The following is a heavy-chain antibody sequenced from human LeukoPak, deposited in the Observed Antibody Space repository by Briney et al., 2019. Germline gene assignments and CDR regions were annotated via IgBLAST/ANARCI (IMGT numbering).Heavy chain of an antibody. V-gene: IGHV4-59*08. D-gene: IGHD3-9*01. CDR3: ERRAAIRYFDWYFDY. J-gene: IGHJ4*02. CDR2: IYYSGST. Sequence: MPSETLSLTCTVSGGSISSYYWSWIRKPPGKGLEWIGYIYYSGSTNYNPSLKSRVTISVDTSKNQFSLKLSSVTAADTAVYYCERRAAIRYFDWYFDYWGQGTLVTVSS. CDR1: GGSISSYY.